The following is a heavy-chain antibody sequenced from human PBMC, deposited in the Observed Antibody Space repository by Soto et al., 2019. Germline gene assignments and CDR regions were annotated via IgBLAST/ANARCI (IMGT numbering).Heavy chain of an antibody. Sequence: QVQLVLSGAEVKKHGASVKVSCKASGYTFTSHDINWVRQATGQGLEWMGWMNPNSGNTGYAQKFQGRVTMTRNTSISTAYMELSSLRSEDTAVYYCARWDYGVYARFDFWGQGTLVTVSS. CDR1: GYTFTSHD. D-gene: IGHD4-17*01. V-gene: IGHV1-8*01. J-gene: IGHJ4*02. CDR2: MNPNSGNT. CDR3: ARWDYGVYARFDF.